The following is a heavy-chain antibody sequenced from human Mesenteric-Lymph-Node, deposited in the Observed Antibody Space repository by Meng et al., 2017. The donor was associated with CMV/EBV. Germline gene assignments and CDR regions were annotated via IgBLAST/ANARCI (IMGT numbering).Heavy chain of an antibody. D-gene: IGHD2-15*01. Sequence: GESLKISCAASGFPFSTYSLTWVRQAPGKGLEWVSSISSSNIYIYYADSVKGRFTISRDNAKNSLYLDMNSLRADDTAVYYCAKEYCTGGNCYQYFDYWGQGTLVTVSS. V-gene: IGHV3-21*04. J-gene: IGHJ4*02. CDR2: ISSSNIYI. CDR3: AKEYCTGGNCYQYFDY. CDR1: GFPFSTYS.